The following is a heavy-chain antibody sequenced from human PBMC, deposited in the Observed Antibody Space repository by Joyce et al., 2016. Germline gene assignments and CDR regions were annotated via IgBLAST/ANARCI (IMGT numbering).Heavy chain of an antibody. CDR2: IKSKTSGETT. V-gene: IGHV3-15*01. J-gene: IGHJ4*02. Sequence: EVQVAEYGGGLVKPGGSLRLSCAASGFTFNVAWMTWVRQAPGKGLEWVGRIKSKTSGETTEYAAPVKGRFTISRDDSKNTVSLQMNGLRTEDTAVYFCAADVAEVGFGELDHWDQGTLVTVSS. D-gene: IGHD3-10*01. CDR1: GFTFNVAW. CDR3: AADVAEVGFGELDH.